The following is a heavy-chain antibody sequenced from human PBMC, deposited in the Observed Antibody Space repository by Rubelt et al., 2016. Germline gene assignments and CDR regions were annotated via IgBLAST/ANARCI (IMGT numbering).Heavy chain of an antibody. D-gene: IGHD3-10*01. CDR3: AREKAMVRGVIGWFDP. CDR2: SGST. Sequence: SGSTNYNPSLKSRVTISVDTSKNQFSLKLSSVTAADTAVYYCAREKAMVRGVIGWFDPWGQGTLVTVSS. V-gene: IGHV4-59*01. J-gene: IGHJ5*02.